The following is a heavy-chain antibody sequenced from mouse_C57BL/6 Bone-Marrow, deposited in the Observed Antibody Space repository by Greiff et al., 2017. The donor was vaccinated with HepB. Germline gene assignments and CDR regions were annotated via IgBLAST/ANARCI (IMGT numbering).Heavy chain of an antibody. D-gene: IGHD1-1*01. CDR3: ARRLRENFDD. J-gene: IGHJ2*01. CDR1: GFTFSSYG. CDR2: ISSGGSYT. V-gene: IGHV5-6*02. Sequence: DVMLVESGGDLVKPGGSLKLSCAASGFTFSSYGMSWVRQTPDKRLEWVATISSGGSYTYYPDSVKGRFTISRDNAKNTLYLQMSSLKSEDTAMYYCARRLRENFDDWGQGTTLTVSS.